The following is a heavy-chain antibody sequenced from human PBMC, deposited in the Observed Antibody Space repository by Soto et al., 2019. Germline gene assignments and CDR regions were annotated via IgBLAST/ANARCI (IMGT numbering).Heavy chain of an antibody. V-gene: IGHV1-58*01. Sequence: SVKVSCKASGFTFTSSAVQWVRQARGQRLEWIGWIDVGSGNTNYAQKFQERVTITRDTSTSTDYMELSSLRSEDTAVYYCARYYYDSSGYYPFDYWGQGTLVTVSS. D-gene: IGHD3-22*01. CDR3: ARYYYDSSGYYPFDY. CDR1: GFTFTSSA. CDR2: IDVGSGNT. J-gene: IGHJ4*02.